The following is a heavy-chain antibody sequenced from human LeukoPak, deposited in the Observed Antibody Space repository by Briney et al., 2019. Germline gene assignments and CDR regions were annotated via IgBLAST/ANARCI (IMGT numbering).Heavy chain of an antibody. CDR2: IYYSGST. Sequence: SETLSLTCTVSGGSISSSSYYWGWIRQPPGTGLEWIGSIYYSGSTYDNPSLKSRVTISVDTSKNQFSLKLSSVTAADTAVYYCARANYYYYYMDVWGKGTTVTVSS. V-gene: IGHV4-39*07. CDR3: ARANYYYYYMDV. J-gene: IGHJ6*03. CDR1: GGSISSSSYY.